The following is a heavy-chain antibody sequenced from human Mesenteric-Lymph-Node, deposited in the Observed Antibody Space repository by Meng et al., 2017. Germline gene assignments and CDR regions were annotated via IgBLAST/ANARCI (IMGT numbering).Heavy chain of an antibody. CDR2: IPGSGDST. Sequence: GGSLRLSCAASGFTFSGYWMHWVRQVPGKGLEWVSGIPGSGDSTYYEDSVKGRFTISRDNSKNTLYLQMNSLRAVDTAVYYCAKEISSSWYVDFDYWGRGTLVTVSS. J-gene: IGHJ4*02. V-gene: IGHV3-23*01. D-gene: IGHD6-13*01. CDR1: GFTFSGYW. CDR3: AKEISSSWYVDFDY.